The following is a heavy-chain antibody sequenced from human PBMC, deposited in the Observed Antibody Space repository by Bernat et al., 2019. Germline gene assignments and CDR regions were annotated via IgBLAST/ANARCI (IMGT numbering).Heavy chain of an antibody. CDR3: AKGTSGAGDFDY. CDR2: IWGDGSKK. CDR1: GYTFRNPG. J-gene: IGHJ4*02. Sequence: QVQLVESGGVVVQAGRSLILSFAPSGYTFRNPGMPWFRPPPGKGLEWVAVIWGDGSKKFYADSVKGRFSISKDDSKNTLYLQMNSLTTEDTAVYYCAKGTSGAGDFDYWGQGALVTVSS. D-gene: IGHD3-3*02. V-gene: IGHV3-33*06.